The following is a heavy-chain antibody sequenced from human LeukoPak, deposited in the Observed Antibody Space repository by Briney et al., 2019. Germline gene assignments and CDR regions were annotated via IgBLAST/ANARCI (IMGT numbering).Heavy chain of an antibody. D-gene: IGHD4-23*01. CDR1: GFTFDDYA. CDR2: IYYSGST. CDR3: ARDLYGGNSDAFDI. J-gene: IGHJ3*02. V-gene: IGHV4-59*01. Sequence: GSLRLSCAASGFTFDDYAMHWVRQAPGKGLEWIGYIYYSGSTNYNPSLKSRVTISVDTSKNQFSLKLSSVTAADTAVYYCARDLYGGNSDAFDIWGQGTMVTVSS.